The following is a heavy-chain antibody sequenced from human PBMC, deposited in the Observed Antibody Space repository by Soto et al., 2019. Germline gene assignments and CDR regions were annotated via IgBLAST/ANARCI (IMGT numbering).Heavy chain of an antibody. Sequence: QVQLQEAGPGLVRPSQTLSLTCTVAGGSMSENDYYWSWLRQSPGQGLQWIGYIYDTWTTSYRPSLKSLVTVSADTSRNQFSLKLTSVTAADTALYFCARGIVRGGFDIWGQGTVVTVSS. CDR3: ARGIVRGGFDI. J-gene: IGHJ3*02. V-gene: IGHV4-30-4*01. CDR1: GGSMSENDYY. CDR2: IYDTWTT. D-gene: IGHD3-10*02.